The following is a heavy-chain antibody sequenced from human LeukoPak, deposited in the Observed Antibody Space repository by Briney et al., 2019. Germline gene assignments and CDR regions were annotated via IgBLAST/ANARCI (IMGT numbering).Heavy chain of an antibody. Sequence: PGGSLRLSCAASGFTFSSYAMSWVRQAPGKGLEWVSAISGSGGSTYYADSVKGRFTISRDNSKNTLYLQMNSLRAEDTAVYYCAKDFRRFGELLGFVWGQGTLVTVSS. CDR1: GFTFSSYA. CDR2: ISGSGGST. D-gene: IGHD3-10*01. CDR3: AKDFRRFGELLGFV. V-gene: IGHV3-23*01. J-gene: IGHJ4*02.